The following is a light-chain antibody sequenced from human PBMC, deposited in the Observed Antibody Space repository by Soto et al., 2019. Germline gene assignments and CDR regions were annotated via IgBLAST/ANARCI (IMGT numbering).Light chain of an antibody. CDR1: QAISTW. Sequence: DIQLTQSPSSVFASVGDRVTITCRASQAISTWLAWYQQRPGKAPKLLIFGASNLQNGVPSRFSGSGSGSDFTLTISSLQPEDFATYFCQQAYSFTRTFGQGTKVDIK. CDR3: QQAYSFTRT. CDR2: GAS. V-gene: IGKV1-12*01. J-gene: IGKJ1*01.